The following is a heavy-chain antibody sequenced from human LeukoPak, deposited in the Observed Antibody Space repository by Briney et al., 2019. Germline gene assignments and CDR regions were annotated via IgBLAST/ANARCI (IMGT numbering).Heavy chain of an antibody. CDR1: GGTLTSYT. CDR2: IIPIFGTA. CDR3: AIPGVSDY. V-gene: IGHV1-69*13. J-gene: IGHJ4*02. Sequence: SVKVSCKASGGTLTSYTITWVRQAPGQGLEWMGGIIPIFGTADYAQKFQGRVTITADESTSTAYMELSSLRSEDTAVYYCAIPGVSDYWGQGTLVTVSS.